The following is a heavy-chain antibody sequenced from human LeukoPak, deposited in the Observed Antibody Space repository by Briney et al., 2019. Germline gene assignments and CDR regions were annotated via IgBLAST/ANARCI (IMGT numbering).Heavy chain of an antibody. CDR2: ISASGGST. CDR3: AKFRGSSSWYGGDYFDY. J-gene: IGHJ4*02. CDR1: GFTFSSYA. V-gene: IGHV3-23*01. D-gene: IGHD6-13*01. Sequence: GGSLRLSCAASGFTFSSYAMSWVRQAPGKGLEWVSAISASGGSTYYADSVKGRFTISRDNSKNTLYLQMNSLRAEDTAVYYCAKFRGSSSWYGGDYFDYWGQGTLVTVSS.